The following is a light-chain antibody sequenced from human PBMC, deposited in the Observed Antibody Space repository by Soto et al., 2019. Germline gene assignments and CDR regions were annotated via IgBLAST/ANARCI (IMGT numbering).Light chain of an antibody. Sequence: QSALTQPASVSGSPGQSITISCTGTSSDVGGYNYVSWYQQHPGKAPKLMIYDASNRPSGVSNRFSGSKSGNTASLTISGLQAEDEDDYYCSSYTSSSTLVFGGGTKLTVL. CDR3: SSYTSSSTLV. CDR2: DAS. V-gene: IGLV2-14*01. J-gene: IGLJ2*01. CDR1: SSDVGGYNY.